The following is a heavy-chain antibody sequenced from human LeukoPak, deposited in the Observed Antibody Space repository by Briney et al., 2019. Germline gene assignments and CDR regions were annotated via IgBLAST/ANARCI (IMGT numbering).Heavy chain of an antibody. CDR2: INPNSGGT. J-gene: IGHJ3*02. CDR3: ARGRTSLANTRLGTDDTFDI. CDR1: GYTFTGYY. V-gene: IGHV1-2*06. Sequence: ASVKVSCKASGYTFTGYYMHWVRQAPGQELEWMGRINPNSGGTNYAQKFQGRVTMTRDTSISTAYMELSRLRSDDTAVYYCARGRTSLANTRLGTDDTFDIWGQGTMVTVSS. D-gene: IGHD1/OR15-1a*01.